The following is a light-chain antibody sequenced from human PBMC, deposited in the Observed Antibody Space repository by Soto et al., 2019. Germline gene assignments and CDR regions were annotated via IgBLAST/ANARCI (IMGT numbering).Light chain of an antibody. J-gene: IGKJ1*01. Sequence: DIQMTQSPSTLSGSVGDRVTITCRASQTISSWLALYQQKPGKAPKLLIYKASTLKSGVPSRFSGSGSGTEFTLTISSLQPDDFATYYCQPYNSYSEAFGQGTKV. CDR3: QPYNSYSEA. CDR1: QTISSW. V-gene: IGKV1-5*03. CDR2: KAS.